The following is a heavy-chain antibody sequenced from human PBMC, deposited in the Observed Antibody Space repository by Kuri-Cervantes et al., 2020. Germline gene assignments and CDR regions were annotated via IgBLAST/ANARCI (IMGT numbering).Heavy chain of an antibody. Sequence: GESLKISCAASGFTFSNYGTHWVRQAPGKGLEWVAFIRYDGNNKYYVDSVKGRFTIARDNAKKSLHLQMNSLRAEDTAVYYCARALIYGSGSPGGYWGQGTLVTVSS. CDR1: GFTFSNYG. V-gene: IGHV3-30*02. CDR2: IRYDGNNK. CDR3: ARALIYGSGSPGGY. D-gene: IGHD3-10*01. J-gene: IGHJ4*02.